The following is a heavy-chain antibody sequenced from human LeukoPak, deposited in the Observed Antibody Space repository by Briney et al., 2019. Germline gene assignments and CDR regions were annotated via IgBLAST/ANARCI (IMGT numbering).Heavy chain of an antibody. D-gene: IGHD3-10*01. CDR2: IYHSGST. V-gene: IGHV4-38-2*02. CDR3: AREPYYYGSGSYYCIDY. CDR1: GYSISSGYY. Sequence: PSETLSLTCTVSGYSISSGYYWGWIRQPPGKGLEWIGSIYHSGSTYYNPSLKSRVTISVDTSKNQFSLKLSSVTAADTAVYYCAREPYYYGSGSYYCIDYWGQGTLVTVSS. J-gene: IGHJ4*02.